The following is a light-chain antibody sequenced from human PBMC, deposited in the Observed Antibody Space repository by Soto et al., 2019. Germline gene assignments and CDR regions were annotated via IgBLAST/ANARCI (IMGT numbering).Light chain of an antibody. CDR3: SSYRSGNTLV. CDR2: DVT. CDR1: SSDIGGYNY. Sequence: QSALTQPASVSGSPGQSITISCTGTSSDIGGYNYVSWYQQNPGKAPKLMIYDVTSRPSGVSNRFSGSKSGNTASLTISGLQAEDEAEYYCSSYRSGNTLVFGIGTKVTVL. J-gene: IGLJ1*01. V-gene: IGLV2-14*01.